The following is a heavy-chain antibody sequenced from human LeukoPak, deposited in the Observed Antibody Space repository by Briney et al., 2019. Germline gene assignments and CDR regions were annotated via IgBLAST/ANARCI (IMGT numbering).Heavy chain of an antibody. CDR2: ISYDASDK. D-gene: IGHD3-10*01. CDR3: VKTFRPQPRDGFDI. V-gene: IGHV3-30*18. CDR1: GFTFSNYW. Sequence: PGGSLRLSCAASGFTFSNYWMSWVRQAPGKGLEWVAMISYDASDKSYGDSVKGRLTISRDNSKNTLYLQMNSLTADDTAIYYCVKTFRPQPRDGFDIWGRGTKVTVSS. J-gene: IGHJ3*02.